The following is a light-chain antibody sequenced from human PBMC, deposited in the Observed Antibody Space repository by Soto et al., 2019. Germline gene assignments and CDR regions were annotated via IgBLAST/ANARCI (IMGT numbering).Light chain of an antibody. CDR2: GAS. Sequence: EIVLTQSPGTLSLSPGGRATLSCRASQSVSSSYLAWYQQKPGQAPRLLIYGASSRATGIPDRFSGSGSGTDFTLTISRLEPEDFAVYYCQQYGSSPPKFGQGTKV. J-gene: IGKJ1*01. V-gene: IGKV3-20*01. CDR1: QSVSSSY. CDR3: QQYGSSPPK.